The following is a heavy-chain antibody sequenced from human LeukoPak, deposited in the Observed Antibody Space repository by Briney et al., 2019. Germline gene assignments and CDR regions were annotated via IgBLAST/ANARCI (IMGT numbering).Heavy chain of an antibody. CDR3: ARVRQLAGGRWFDP. CDR2: IYYSGST. Sequence: SQTLSLTCTVSGGSISSGGYYWSWIRQHPGKGLECIRYIYYSGSTYYNPSLKSRVTISVDTSKNQFSLKLSSVTAADTAVYHCARVRQLAGGRWFDPWGQGTLVTVSS. J-gene: IGHJ5*02. CDR1: GGSISSGGYY. D-gene: IGHD6-6*01. V-gene: IGHV4-31*03.